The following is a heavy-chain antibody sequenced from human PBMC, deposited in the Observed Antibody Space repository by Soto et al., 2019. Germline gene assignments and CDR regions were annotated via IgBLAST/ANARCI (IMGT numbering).Heavy chain of an antibody. V-gene: IGHV4-31*03. Sequence: PSETLSLTCTVSGGSINIGGYYWSWIRQHPGKGLEWIGYIYYSGSTYYNPSLKSRVTISVDTSNNQFSLQLSSVTAADTAVYYCARLPRGSYFDYWGQGTLVTVSS. CDR1: GGSINIGGYY. J-gene: IGHJ4*02. CDR2: IYYSGST. D-gene: IGHD1-26*01. CDR3: ARLPRGSYFDY.